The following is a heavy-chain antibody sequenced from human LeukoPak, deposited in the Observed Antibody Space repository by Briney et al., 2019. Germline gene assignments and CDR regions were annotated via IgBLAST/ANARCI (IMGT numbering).Heavy chain of an antibody. Sequence: TGGSLRLSCAASGFTFSSYAMSWVRQAPGKGLEWVSAISATDSRPYYADSVKGRFTISRDNSKSTLYLQLNGLRGEDTAIYYCAKDLSYGFDYWGQGTLVTVSS. D-gene: IGHD5-18*01. J-gene: IGHJ4*02. CDR1: GFTFSSYA. CDR3: AKDLSYGFDY. V-gene: IGHV3-23*01. CDR2: ISATDSRP.